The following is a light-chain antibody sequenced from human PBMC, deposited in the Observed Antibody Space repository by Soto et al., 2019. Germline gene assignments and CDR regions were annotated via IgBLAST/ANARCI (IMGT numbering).Light chain of an antibody. Sequence: EIVLTQSPGTLSLSPGDRATLSCRASQRISNTFLAWYQQKPGQAPRLLIYGASNRATGIPDRFSGSGSGTDFTLTINRLEPEDFAVYHCQQYSSPLTFGGGTKVDIK. CDR3: QQYSSPLT. CDR1: QRISNTF. CDR2: GAS. J-gene: IGKJ4*01. V-gene: IGKV3-20*01.